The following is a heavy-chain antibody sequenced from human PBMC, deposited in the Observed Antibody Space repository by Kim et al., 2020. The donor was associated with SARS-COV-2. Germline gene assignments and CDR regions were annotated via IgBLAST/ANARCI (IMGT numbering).Heavy chain of an antibody. CDR2: TSYDGSSE. D-gene: IGHD2-2*01. J-gene: IGHJ4*02. CDR3: ARTYHPASFFVDY. V-gene: IGHV3-30-3*01. Sequence: GGSLRLSCAASGFTFNTHAMHWVRQAPGKGLEWVAVTSYDGSSEYYADSVKGRFTISRDNSKNTLYLQLNSLRPEDTAVYYCARTYHPASFFVDYWGQGTLVTVSS. CDR1: GFTFNTHA.